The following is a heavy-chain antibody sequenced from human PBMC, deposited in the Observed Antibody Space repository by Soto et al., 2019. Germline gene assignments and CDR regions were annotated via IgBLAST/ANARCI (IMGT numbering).Heavy chain of an antibody. Sequence: PGGSLRLPCAASGCTFGSYVMHWVRLALGKGLEWVSAISGSGGSTYYADSVKGRFAISRDNSKNALYLQMNSLRAEDTAVYYCALNKYSDYYLGYWGQGPLITVSP. CDR3: ALNKYSDYYLGY. CDR2: ISGSGGST. D-gene: IGHD5-12*01. V-gene: IGHV3-23*01. CDR1: GCTFGSYV. J-gene: IGHJ4*02.